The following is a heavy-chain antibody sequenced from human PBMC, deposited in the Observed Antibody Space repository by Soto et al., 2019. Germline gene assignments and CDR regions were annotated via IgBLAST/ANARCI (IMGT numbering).Heavy chain of an antibody. V-gene: IGHV3-33*01. D-gene: IGHD2-2*01. CDR2: VYYDGHNK. J-gene: IGHJ3*02. CDR3: ARDPPSTLGSFDI. Sequence: QVQLVESGGGVVQPGRSQRLSCVASGFTFSMYGMHWVRQAPGKGLEWMATVYYDGHNKYYADSVRGRFTISRDNSKNMVYLQMNSLRAEDTAVYYCARDPPSTLGSFDIWGRGTMVTVSS. CDR1: GFTFSMYG.